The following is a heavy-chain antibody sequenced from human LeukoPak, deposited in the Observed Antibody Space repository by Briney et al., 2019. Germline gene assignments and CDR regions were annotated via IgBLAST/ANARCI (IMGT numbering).Heavy chain of an antibody. V-gene: IGHV4-34*01. Sequence: SETLSLTWAVYGGSFSGYYWGWIRQPPGQGLEWIGNIYHSGSTYYNPSLKSRVTISVDTSKNQFSLKLSSVTAADTAVYYCAGDFWSGYYFRDWGQGTLVTVSS. CDR1: GGSFSGYY. D-gene: IGHD3-3*01. CDR2: IYHSGST. CDR3: AGDFWSGYYFRD. J-gene: IGHJ4*02.